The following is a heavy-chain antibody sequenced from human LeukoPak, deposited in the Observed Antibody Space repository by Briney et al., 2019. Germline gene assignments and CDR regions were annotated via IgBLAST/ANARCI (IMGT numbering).Heavy chain of an antibody. J-gene: IGHJ4*02. V-gene: IGHV3-74*01. CDR1: GYTFSSYW. CDR3: ARDRSSLGLWFGELRN. Sequence: GGSLRLSCAASGYTFSSYWMHWVRQAPGKGLVWVSRIYSDGSSTNYADSVKGRFTISRDNAKDTLYLQMNSLRAEDTAVYYCARDRSSLGLWFGELRNWGQGTLVTVSS. CDR2: IYSDGSST. D-gene: IGHD3-10*01.